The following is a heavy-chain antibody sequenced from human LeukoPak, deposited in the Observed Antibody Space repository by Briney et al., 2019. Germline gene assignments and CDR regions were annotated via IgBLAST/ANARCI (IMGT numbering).Heavy chain of an antibody. Sequence: PGGSLRLSCAASGXTFSTYNMNWVRQAPGKGLEWVSYIDSSNSPIYYADSVKGRFTISRDNGKNSLYLQMNSLRDEDTAVYYCARDRCSGGSCYFDYWGQGTLVTVSS. D-gene: IGHD2-15*01. J-gene: IGHJ4*02. CDR3: ARDRCSGGSCYFDY. CDR1: GXTFSTYN. V-gene: IGHV3-48*02. CDR2: IDSSNSPI.